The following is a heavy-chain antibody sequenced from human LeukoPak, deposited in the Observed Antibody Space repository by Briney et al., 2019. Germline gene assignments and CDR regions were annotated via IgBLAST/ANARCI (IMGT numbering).Heavy chain of an antibody. V-gene: IGHV4-4*02. D-gene: IGHD6-13*01. Sequence: PSETLSLTCAVSGGSISSSNWWSWVRQPPGKGLEWIGEIYHSGSTYYNPSLKSRVTMSVDTSKNQFSLNLSSVNASDTAVYYCARHKSRVAAVVDYWGQGTLVTVSS. CDR1: GGSISSSNW. CDR2: IYHSGST. J-gene: IGHJ4*02. CDR3: ARHKSRVAAVVDY.